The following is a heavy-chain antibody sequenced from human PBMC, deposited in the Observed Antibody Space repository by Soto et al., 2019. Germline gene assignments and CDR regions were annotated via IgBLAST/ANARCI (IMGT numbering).Heavy chain of an antibody. CDR1: GGTFSSYA. Sequence: SVKVSCKASGGTFSSYAISWVRQAPGQGLEWMGGIIPIFGTANYAQKFQGRVTITADKSTSTAYMELSSLRSEDTAVYYCAQRGYCSGGSCRKAYYYYGMDVWGQGTTVTVSS. CDR2: IIPIFGTA. CDR3: AQRGYCSGGSCRKAYYYYGMDV. D-gene: IGHD2-15*01. J-gene: IGHJ6*02. V-gene: IGHV1-69*06.